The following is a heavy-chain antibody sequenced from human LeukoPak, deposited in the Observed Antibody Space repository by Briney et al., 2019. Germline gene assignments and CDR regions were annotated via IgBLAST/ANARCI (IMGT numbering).Heavy chain of an antibody. V-gene: IGHV3-20*01. Sequence: GGSLRLSCAASGFSFDDYGMSWVRQAPGKGLEWVSGINWNGGSTGYADSMKGRFTISRDNAKKSLYLQMNSLRAEDTALYHCARAPYYYGMDVWGQGTTVTVSS. CDR3: ARAPYYYGMDV. CDR1: GFSFDDYG. J-gene: IGHJ6*02. CDR2: INWNGGST.